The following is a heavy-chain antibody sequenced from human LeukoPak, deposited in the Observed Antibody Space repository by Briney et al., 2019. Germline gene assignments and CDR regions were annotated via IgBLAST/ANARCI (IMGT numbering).Heavy chain of an antibody. CDR3: ARGRDYYDSSGFDY. Sequence: GGSLRLTCAASGFIFSNYYLTWVRQAPGKGLEWVSVIYSGGSSYYADSVKGRFTISRDNSKNTLYLQMNSLRAEDTAVYYCARGRDYYDSSGFDYWGQGTLVTVSS. D-gene: IGHD3-22*01. CDR1: GFIFSNYY. CDR2: IYSGGSS. J-gene: IGHJ4*02. V-gene: IGHV3-66*01.